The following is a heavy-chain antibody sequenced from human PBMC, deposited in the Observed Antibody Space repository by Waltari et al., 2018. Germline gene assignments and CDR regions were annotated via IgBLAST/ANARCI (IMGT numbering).Heavy chain of an antibody. Sequence: QVQLVQSGSELKNPGASVKISCWTSGYTFSPYSTTLLRQAPGQGLEWMGYISTYTGNPTYAQGFTGRFVFSLDTSVSTAYLQIDGLRAEDTGLYYCARDARLINFDYWGQGTLVTVSS. CDR2: ISTYTGNP. V-gene: IGHV7-4-1*01. CDR3: ARDARLINFDY. J-gene: IGHJ4*02. D-gene: IGHD3-16*01. CDR1: GYTFSPYS.